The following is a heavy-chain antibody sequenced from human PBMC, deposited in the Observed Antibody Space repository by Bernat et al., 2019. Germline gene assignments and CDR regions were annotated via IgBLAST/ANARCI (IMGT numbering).Heavy chain of an antibody. CDR1: GFTFTNAW. Sequence: EVQLVESGGGLAKPGGSLRLSCAASGFTFTNAWMSWVRQAPGKGLEWVGRIKSEKDGRFTDYAAPVRGRFTISRDDSRKTLYLQMNSLKGAATAVCYCATDSDSVVVGRDGSFDVWGQGTLVTVSS. CDR3: ATDSDSVVVGRDGSFDV. J-gene: IGHJ4*02. CDR2: IKSEKDGRFT. D-gene: IGHD2-15*01. V-gene: IGHV3-15*01.